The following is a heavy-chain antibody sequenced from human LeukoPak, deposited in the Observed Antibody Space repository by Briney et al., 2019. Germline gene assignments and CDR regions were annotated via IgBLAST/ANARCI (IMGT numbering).Heavy chain of an antibody. V-gene: IGHV3-30*18. Sequence: PGGSLRLSCAASGFTFSSYGMHWVRQAPGKGLELVAVISYDGSNKYYADSVKGRFTISRDNSKNTLYLQMNSLRAEDTAVYYCAKDIASYYYDSSGYRFDYWGQGTLVTVSS. CDR1: GFTFSSYG. D-gene: IGHD3-22*01. CDR3: AKDIASYYYDSSGYRFDY. CDR2: ISYDGSNK. J-gene: IGHJ4*02.